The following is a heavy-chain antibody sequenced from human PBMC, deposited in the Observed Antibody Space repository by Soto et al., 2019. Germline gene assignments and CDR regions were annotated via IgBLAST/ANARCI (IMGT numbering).Heavy chain of an antibody. CDR1: GFTFGDYA. D-gene: IGHD2-2*01. CDR2: IRSKAYGGTT. V-gene: IGHV3-49*03. Sequence: GGSLRLSCTASGFTFGDYAMSWFRQAPGKGLEWVGFIRSKAYGGTTEYAASVKGRFTISRDDSKSIAYLQMNSLKTEDTAVYYCTRNWAAAQIMGFWFDPWGQGTLVTVSS. J-gene: IGHJ5*02. CDR3: TRNWAAAQIMGFWFDP.